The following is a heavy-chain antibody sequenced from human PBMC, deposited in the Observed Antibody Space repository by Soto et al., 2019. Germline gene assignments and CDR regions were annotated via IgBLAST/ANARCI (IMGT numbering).Heavy chain of an antibody. CDR1: GFTLGGYE. D-gene: IGHD6-19*01. Sequence: GGSLRLSCFGSGFTLGGYEMNWVRQAPGKGLEWVSYISSSGTIIYYADSVKGRFSISRDNAKNSLYLQMNSLRAEDTSFYYCVREGSGLAVATTYDFWGQGTLVTVSS. CDR2: ISSSGTII. V-gene: IGHV3-48*03. CDR3: VREGSGLAVATTYDF. J-gene: IGHJ4*02.